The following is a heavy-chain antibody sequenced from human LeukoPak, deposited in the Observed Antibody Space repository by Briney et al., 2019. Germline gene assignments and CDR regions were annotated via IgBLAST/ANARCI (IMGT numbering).Heavy chain of an antibody. CDR1: GFTFSSYA. CDR2: INGSGGST. J-gene: IGHJ4*02. V-gene: IGHV3-23*01. CDR3: AKDRVGTWSDGDY. D-gene: IGHD6-13*01. Sequence: PAGSLRLSCAASGFTFSSYAMSWVRQAPGKGLEWVSTINGSGGSTYYEDSVKGSITISTDNSKNTMFLHMHRLTAEDTAVYYWAKDRVGTWSDGDYWGQGTLVTVSS.